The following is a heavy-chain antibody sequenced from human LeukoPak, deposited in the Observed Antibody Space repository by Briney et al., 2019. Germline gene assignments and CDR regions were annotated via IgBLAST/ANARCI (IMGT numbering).Heavy chain of an antibody. CDR1: GFTVSSNY. V-gene: IGHV3-43D*03. Sequence: LSGGSLRLSCAASGFTVSSNYMSWVRQAPGKGLEWVSLISWDGGSTYYADSVKGRFTISRDNSKNSLYLQMNSLRAEDTALYYCAKGNIAAAGTMGFYYYYMDVWGKGTTVTVSS. D-gene: IGHD6-13*01. CDR2: ISWDGGST. J-gene: IGHJ6*03. CDR3: AKGNIAAAGTMGFYYYYMDV.